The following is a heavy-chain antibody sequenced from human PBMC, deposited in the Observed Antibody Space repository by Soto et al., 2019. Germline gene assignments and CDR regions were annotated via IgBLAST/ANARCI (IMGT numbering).Heavy chain of an antibody. J-gene: IGHJ3*02. V-gene: IGHV5-51*01. CDR3: ARHSRNYFANDAFDI. CDR2: IYPDDSDT. CDR1: GYTFTTYW. D-gene: IGHD1-7*01. Sequence: GESLKISCKGSGYTFTTYWIGWVRQMPGKGLEWMGIIYPDDSDTRYSPSFQGQVTISADKSITTAYLQRSSLKASDTAMYYCARHSRNYFANDAFDIWGQGTMVTV.